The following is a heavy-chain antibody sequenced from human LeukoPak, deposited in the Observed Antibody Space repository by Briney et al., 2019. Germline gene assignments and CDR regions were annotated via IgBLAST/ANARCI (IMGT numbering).Heavy chain of an antibody. V-gene: IGHV3-9*01. J-gene: IGHJ3*02. Sequence: SLRLSSSASGFTFDDYAMHWVRQAPGKGLEWVSGINWNNGSIGYADSVKGRFTISRDNAKNSLYLQMNSLRAEDTALYYCAKDRAHCSGGSCYSRAHDAFDIWGQGTMVTVSS. D-gene: IGHD2-15*01. CDR1: GFTFDDYA. CDR2: INWNNGSI. CDR3: AKDRAHCSGGSCYSRAHDAFDI.